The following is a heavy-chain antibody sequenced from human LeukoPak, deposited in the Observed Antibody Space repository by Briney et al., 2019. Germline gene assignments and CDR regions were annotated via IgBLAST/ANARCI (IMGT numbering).Heavy chain of an antibody. J-gene: IGHJ6*04. Sequence: SETLSLTCTVSGGSIRSGDYYWNWIRQPPGKDLEWIGYIFYSGSAYYNPSLKSRVTISVDTSKNQFSLKLTSVTAADTAVYYCARIDYADYVLGGVDVWGKGTTVTVSS. CDR1: GGSIRSGDYY. CDR3: ARIDYADYVLGGVDV. D-gene: IGHD4-17*01. V-gene: IGHV4-30-4*01. CDR2: IFYSGSA.